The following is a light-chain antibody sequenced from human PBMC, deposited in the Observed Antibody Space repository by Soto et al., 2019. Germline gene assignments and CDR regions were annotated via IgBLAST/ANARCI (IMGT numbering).Light chain of an antibody. Sequence: QPVLTQPASVSGSLGQSITISCSGTSSDVGAYNYVSWYQQYPGKAPKLMIYHVTDRPSGVSNRFSGSKSGNTDSLTISGLQAEDEADYYCCSYTTSNTFVFGTGTKVTVL. V-gene: IGLV2-14*01. CDR1: SSDVGAYNY. CDR3: CSYTTSNTFV. J-gene: IGLJ1*01. CDR2: HVT.